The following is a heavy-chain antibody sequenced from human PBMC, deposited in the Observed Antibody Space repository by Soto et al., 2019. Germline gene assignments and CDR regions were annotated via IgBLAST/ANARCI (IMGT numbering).Heavy chain of an antibody. V-gene: IGHV1-3*01. Sequence: QVQLVQXEAEVKKPGASVKVSCKASGYTFTSYAMHWVRQAPGQRLEWMGWINAGNGNTKYSQKFQGRVTIIRDTSASTAYMELSSLRSEDTAVYYCARGASPLIDYWGQGTLVTVSS. CDR2: INAGNGNT. D-gene: IGHD1-26*01. J-gene: IGHJ4*02. CDR1: GYTFTSYA. CDR3: ARGASPLIDY.